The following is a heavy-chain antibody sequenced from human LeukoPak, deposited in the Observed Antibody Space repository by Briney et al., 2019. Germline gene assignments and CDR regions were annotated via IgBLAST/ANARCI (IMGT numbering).Heavy chain of an antibody. CDR2: IYYSGST. CDR1: GGSISSSSYY. CDR3: ARVKDLTDTYFDY. J-gene: IGHJ4*02. D-gene: IGHD3-16*01. Sequence: SETLSLTCTVSGGSISSSSYYWGWIRQPPGKGLEWIGSIYYSGSTYYNPSLKSRVTISVDTSKNQFSLKLSSVTAADTAVYYCARVKDLTDTYFDYWGQGTLVTVSS. V-gene: IGHV4-39*01.